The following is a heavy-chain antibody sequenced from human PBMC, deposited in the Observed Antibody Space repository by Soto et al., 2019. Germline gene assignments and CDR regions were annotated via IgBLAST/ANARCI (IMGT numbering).Heavy chain of an antibody. CDR2: IYYSGST. CDR3: ARGGGGSGSYYKNYGMDV. CDR1: GGSISSGSYY. Sequence: SETLSLTCTVSGGSISSGSYYWGWIRQPPGKGLEWIGSIYYSGSTNYNPSLKRRVTISVDTSKNQFSLKLSSVTAADTAVYYCARGGGGSGSYYKNYGMDVWGQGTTVTVSS. D-gene: IGHD3-10*01. J-gene: IGHJ6*02. V-gene: IGHV4-39*07.